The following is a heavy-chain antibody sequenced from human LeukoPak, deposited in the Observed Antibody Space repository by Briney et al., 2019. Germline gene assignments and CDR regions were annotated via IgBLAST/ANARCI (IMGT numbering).Heavy chain of an antibody. Sequence: PSETLSLTCSVSVGSLTSYYWSCIPHPPGKGLEWSVYTYYSGSTNYNPSLKSQVTLALDTSQNQFSLKLSSVTAADKAVYYCARGGIAAAALVHLDYWGQGTLVTVSS. J-gene: IGHJ4*02. CDR3: ARGGIAAAALVHLDY. D-gene: IGHD6-13*01. CDR2: TYYSGST. CDR1: VGSLTSYY. V-gene: IGHV4-59*01.